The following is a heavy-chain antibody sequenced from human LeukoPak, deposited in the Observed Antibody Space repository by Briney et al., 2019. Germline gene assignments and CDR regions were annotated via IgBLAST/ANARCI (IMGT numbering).Heavy chain of an antibody. CDR1: GGSISSYY. J-gene: IGHJ4*02. Sequence: SETPSLTCAVSGGSISSYYWSWIRQPPGKGLEWIGYFHYSGSTNYSPSLKSRVTISIDTSKNQFSLKVSSVTAADTAVYYCARGSSWSYYFDYWGQGTLVTVSS. CDR3: ARGSSWSYYFDY. D-gene: IGHD6-13*01. CDR2: FHYSGST. V-gene: IGHV4-59*01.